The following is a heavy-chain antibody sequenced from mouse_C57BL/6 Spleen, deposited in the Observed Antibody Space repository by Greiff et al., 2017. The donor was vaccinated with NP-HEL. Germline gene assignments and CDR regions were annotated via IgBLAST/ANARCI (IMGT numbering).Heavy chain of an antibody. D-gene: IGHD1-1*01. CDR3: ARSGYGSSSSYWYFDV. V-gene: IGHV1-52*01. Sequence: VQLQQPGAELVRPGSSVKLSCKASGYTFTSYWMHWVKQRPIQGLEWIGNIDPSDSETHYNQKFKDKATLTVDKSSSTAYMQLSSLTSEDSAVYYCARSGYGSSSSYWYFDVWGTGTTVTVSS. CDR2: IDPSDSET. J-gene: IGHJ1*03. CDR1: GYTFTSYW.